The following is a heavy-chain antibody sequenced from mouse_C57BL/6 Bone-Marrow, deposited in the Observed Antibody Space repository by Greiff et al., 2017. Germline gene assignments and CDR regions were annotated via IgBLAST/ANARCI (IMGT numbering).Heavy chain of an antibody. CDR1: GFTFSSYG. J-gene: IGHJ4*01. CDR2: ISSGGSYT. V-gene: IGHV5-6*01. Sequence: EVKLVASGGDLVKPGGSLKLSCAASGFTFSSYGMSWVRQTPDKRLEWVATISSGGSYTDYPDRGKGQCPISRDKSKNTLYLQMSSLKSEDTAMYYWARHRAMDYWGQGTSVTVSS. CDR3: ARHRAMDY.